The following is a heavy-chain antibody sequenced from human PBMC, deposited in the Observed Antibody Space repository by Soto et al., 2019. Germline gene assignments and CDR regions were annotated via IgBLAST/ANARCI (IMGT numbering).Heavy chain of an antibody. CDR1: GFTFNDFE. V-gene: IGHV3-48*03. CDR2: IDGSGTTK. D-gene: IGHD3-10*01. J-gene: IGHJ4*02. Sequence: EVQLLESGGGLVQPGGSLRLSCGVSGFTFNDFEMNWVRQAPGKGLEWLGYIDGSGTTKKYADSVRGRFTISRDNPNNSLFLQMSSLSAADTAIYYCARGFGRFNYWGQGTLVSVSS. CDR3: ARGFGRFNY.